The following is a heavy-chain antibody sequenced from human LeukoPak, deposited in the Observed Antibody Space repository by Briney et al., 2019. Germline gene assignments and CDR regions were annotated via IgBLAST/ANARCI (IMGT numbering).Heavy chain of an antibody. CDR3: ARDPGSAPPQD. V-gene: IGHV3-23*01. Sequence: GGSLRLSCAASGFTFSSYAMSWVRLAPGKGLEWVSAISGSGGSTYYADSVKGRFTISRDNSKNTLYLQMNSLRAEDTAVYYCARDPGSAPPQDWGQGTLVTVSS. D-gene: IGHD2-15*01. CDR2: ISGSGGST. CDR1: GFTFSSYA. J-gene: IGHJ4*02.